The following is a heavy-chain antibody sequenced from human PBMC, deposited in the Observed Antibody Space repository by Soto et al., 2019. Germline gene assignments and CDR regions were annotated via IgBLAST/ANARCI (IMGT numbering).Heavy chain of an antibody. D-gene: IGHD3-9*01. J-gene: IGHJ5*02. V-gene: IGHV4-59*01. CDR2: IYYSGST. Sequence: PSETLSLTRTVSGGSISSYYWSWIRQPPGKGLEWIGYIYYSGSTNYNPSLKSRVTISVDTSKNQFSLKLSSVTAADTAVYYCARGSLRYFDWLNWFDPWGQGTLVTVSS. CDR1: GGSISSYY. CDR3: ARGSLRYFDWLNWFDP.